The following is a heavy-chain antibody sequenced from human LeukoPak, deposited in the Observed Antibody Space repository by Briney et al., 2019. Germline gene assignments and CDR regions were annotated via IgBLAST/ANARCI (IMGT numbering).Heavy chain of an antibody. D-gene: IGHD6-19*01. J-gene: IGHJ6*02. CDR3: ASYSSGPSRYYCYGMDV. V-gene: IGHV1-69*13. CDR1: GGTFSSYA. Sequence: ASVKVSCKASGGTFSSYAISWVRQAPGQGLEWMGGIIPIFGTANYAQKFQGRVTITADESTSTAYMELSSLRSEDTAVYYCASYSSGPSRYYCYGMDVWGQGTTVTVSS. CDR2: IIPIFGTA.